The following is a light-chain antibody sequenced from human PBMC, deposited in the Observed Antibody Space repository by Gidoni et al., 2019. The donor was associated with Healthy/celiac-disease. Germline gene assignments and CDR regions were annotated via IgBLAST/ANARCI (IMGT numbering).Light chain of an antibody. J-gene: IGKJ4*01. V-gene: IGKV3-20*01. CDR2: GAS. Sequence: EIVLTQSPGTLSLSPGERATLSCRASQRVSSSYLAWYPQKPGQAPRLLIYGASSRATGIPDRFSGSGSGTDFTLTISRLEPEDFAVYYCQQYGSSLLTFGGGTKVEIK. CDR3: QQYGSSLLT. CDR1: QRVSSSY.